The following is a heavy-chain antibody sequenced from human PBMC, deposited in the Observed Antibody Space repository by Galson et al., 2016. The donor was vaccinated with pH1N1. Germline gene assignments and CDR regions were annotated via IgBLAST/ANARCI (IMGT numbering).Heavy chain of an antibody. D-gene: IGHD3-3*01. CDR3: ATHAFWCDRYFYYGMDV. CDR1: GGTFSSYA. CDR2: IIPISGTT. V-gene: IGHV1-69*13. Sequence: SVKVSCKASGGTFSSYAISWVRQAPGQGLEWMGKIIPISGTTNYAQRLQGRVTLTSDESTDTAYMEVSGLRSEDTAVYYCATHAFWCDRYFYYGMDVWGHGTTVTVSS. J-gene: IGHJ6*02.